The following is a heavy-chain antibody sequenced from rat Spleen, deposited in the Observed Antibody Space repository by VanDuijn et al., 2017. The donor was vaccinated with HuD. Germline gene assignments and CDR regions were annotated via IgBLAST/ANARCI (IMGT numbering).Heavy chain of an antibody. D-gene: IGHD4-3*01. Sequence: QVQLKESGPGLVQPSQTLSLTCTVSGFSLTSYHVNWVRQPPGKSLVWMGTIWAGGNTNYNSAVQSRLSISRDTSKSQVLLKMNSPHPEDTGTYYCVSSSSGGYFDYWGQGVMVTVSS. CDR2: IWAGGNT. V-gene: IGHV2-13*01. CDR3: VSSSSGGYFDY. CDR1: GFSLTSYH. J-gene: IGHJ2*01.